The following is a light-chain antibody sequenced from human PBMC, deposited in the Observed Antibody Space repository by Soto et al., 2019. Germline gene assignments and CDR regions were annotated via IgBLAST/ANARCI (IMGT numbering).Light chain of an antibody. Sequence: QAVVTHETSLTVSRGGTVTLTGASSTGAVTSGHYPDWFQQKPGQAPSTLIYDTSNNHAWTPARFSGSLLGGKAALTLSSAQPEDEAEYYCLLSYRGARRAFGTGTKGTVL. CDR2: DTS. V-gene: IGLV7-46*01. J-gene: IGLJ1*01. CDR1: TGAVTSGHY. CDR3: LLSYRGARRA.